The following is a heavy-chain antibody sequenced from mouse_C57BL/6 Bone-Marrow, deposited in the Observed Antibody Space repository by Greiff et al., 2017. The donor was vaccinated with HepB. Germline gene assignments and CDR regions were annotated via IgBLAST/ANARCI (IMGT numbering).Heavy chain of an antibody. D-gene: IGHD2-5*01. CDR3: ARHVPAYYSNYGAMDY. CDR1: GFSLTSYG. V-gene: IGHV2-6-1*01. Sequence: VQLQESGPGLVAPSQSLSITCTVSGFSLTSYGVHWVRQPPGKGLEWLVVIWSDGSTTYNSALKSRLSISKDNSKSQVFLKMNSLQTDDTAMYYWARHVPAYYSNYGAMDYWGQGTSVTVSS. CDR2: IWSDGST. J-gene: IGHJ4*01.